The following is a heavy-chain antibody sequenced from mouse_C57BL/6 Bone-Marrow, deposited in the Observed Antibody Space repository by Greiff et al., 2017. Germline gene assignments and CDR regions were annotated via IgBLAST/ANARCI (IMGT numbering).Heavy chain of an antibody. V-gene: IGHV1-59*01. CDR1: GYTFTSYW. J-gene: IGHJ2*01. CDR2: IDPSDSYT. D-gene: IGHD2-1*01. CDR3: AKGGNYVGDY. Sequence: VQLQQPGAELVRPGTSVKLSCKASGYTFTSYWMHWVKQRPGQGLEWIGVIDPSDSYTNYNQKFKGKATWTVDTSSSTAYMQLSSLTSEDSAVYYCAKGGNYVGDYGGQGTTLTVSS.